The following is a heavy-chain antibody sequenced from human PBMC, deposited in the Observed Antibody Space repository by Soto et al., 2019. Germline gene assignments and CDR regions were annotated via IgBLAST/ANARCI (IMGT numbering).Heavy chain of an antibody. D-gene: IGHD6-6*01. J-gene: IGHJ4*02. CDR3: ARDTIIAARPLDH. Sequence: PGESLKISCKGFGYSFTNSWITWVRQMPGKGLEWMGKIDPSDSYADYSPSFQGHVTISADKSISTVFLHWSSLKASDTAIYYCARDTIIAARPLDHWGQGTQVTVSS. V-gene: IGHV5-10-1*01. CDR2: IDPSDSYA. CDR1: GYSFTNSW.